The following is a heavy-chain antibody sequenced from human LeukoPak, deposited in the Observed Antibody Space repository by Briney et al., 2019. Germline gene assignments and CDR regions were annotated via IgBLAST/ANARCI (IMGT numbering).Heavy chain of an antibody. D-gene: IGHD6-13*01. Sequence: PGGSLRLSCAASGFTFDDYAMHWVRQGPGKGLEWVPGISWNSGSKGYADSVKGRFTNSRDNAKNSLYLQMNSLRAEDTALYYCAKDPVPSSYYYYGMDVWGQGTTVTVSS. J-gene: IGHJ6*02. V-gene: IGHV3-9*01. CDR2: ISWNSGSK. CDR1: GFTFDDYA. CDR3: AKDPVPSSYYYYGMDV.